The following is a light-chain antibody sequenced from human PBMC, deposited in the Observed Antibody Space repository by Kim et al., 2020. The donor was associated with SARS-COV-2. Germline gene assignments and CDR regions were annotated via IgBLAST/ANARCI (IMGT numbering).Light chain of an antibody. CDR1: RNNVGNEG. CDR2: RNN. V-gene: IGLV10-54*01. CDR3: SAWDSSLSAWV. J-gene: IGLJ3*02. Sequence: RTAPLTCTGNRNNVGNEGVAWLQQHQGHPPKLLSCRNNNRPSGISERFSASRSGNTASLTITGLQPEDEADYYCSAWDSSLSAWVFGGGTQLTVL.